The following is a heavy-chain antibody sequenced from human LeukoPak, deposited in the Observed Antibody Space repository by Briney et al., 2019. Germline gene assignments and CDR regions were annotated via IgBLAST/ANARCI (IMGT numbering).Heavy chain of an antibody. V-gene: IGHV4-61*02. CDR2: IYVSGTT. Sequence: PSETLSLTCTVSGGSVSSGVSWWNWMRQPAGKGLEWIGRIYVSGTTNYSPSLKSRVTISIDASKNHFSLQLNSITAADTAVYYCARNSDYSWLSFDDWGQGTLVTVSS. CDR1: GGSVSSGVSW. D-gene: IGHD4-11*01. J-gene: IGHJ4*02. CDR3: ARNSDYSWLSFDD.